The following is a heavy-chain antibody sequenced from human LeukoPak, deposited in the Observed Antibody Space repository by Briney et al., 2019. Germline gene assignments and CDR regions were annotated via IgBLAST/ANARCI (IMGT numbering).Heavy chain of an antibody. J-gene: IGHJ4*02. CDR3: ARGGYDILTGYLTYFDY. Sequence: SETLSLTCTVSGGSISSYYWSWIGQPPGKGREWIGYIYYSGSTNYNPSLKSRVTISVDTSKNQFSLKLSSVTAADTAVYYCARGGYDILTGYLTYFDYWGQGTLVTVSS. V-gene: IGHV4-59*01. D-gene: IGHD3-9*01. CDR1: GGSISSYY. CDR2: IYYSGST.